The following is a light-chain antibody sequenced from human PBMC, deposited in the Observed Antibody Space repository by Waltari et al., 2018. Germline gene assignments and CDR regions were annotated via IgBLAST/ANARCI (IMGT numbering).Light chain of an antibody. V-gene: IGKV3-11*01. Sequence: IALTQSPATLSLSPGERATLSCRANKNVSVSLAWYQHKPGQAPRLLIHDTSNRATGIPARFSGSGSETDFTLTISSLEPEDFAVYYCQQRNNWPLSFGGGTKVEIK. J-gene: IGKJ4*01. CDR1: KNVSVS. CDR3: QQRNNWPLS. CDR2: DTS.